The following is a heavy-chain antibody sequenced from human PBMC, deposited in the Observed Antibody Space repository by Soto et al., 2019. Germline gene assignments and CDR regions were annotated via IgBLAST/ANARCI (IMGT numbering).Heavy chain of an antibody. Sequence: QVQLVQSGAEVKKPGASVKVSCKASGYSFSSYAXXXXXXXXXXGLEWMEWISAHNCKTNYPQKLQGRVTMTTDTXXXXXXXXXXXXXXXXXXXXXXARVXXXMVTASYWGQGTLVTVSS. V-gene: IGHV1-18*01. CDR1: GYSFSSYA. CDR2: ISAHNCKT. D-gene: IGHD5-18*01. CDR3: ARVXXXMVTASY. J-gene: IGHJ4*02.